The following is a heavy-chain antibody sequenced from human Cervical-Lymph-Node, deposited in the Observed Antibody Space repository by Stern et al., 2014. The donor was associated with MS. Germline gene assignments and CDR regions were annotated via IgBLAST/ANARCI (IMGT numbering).Heavy chain of an antibody. CDR2: INSSGGT. V-gene: IGHV4-34*01. D-gene: IGHD1-1*01. CDR1: GASFSDNY. J-gene: IGHJ3*01. Sequence: QVQLQQWGAGLLRPSETLYLTCAVHGASFSDNYWSWIRQTPGKGLEWIGEINSSGGTHYTPSLMSRPTLSVDPSRSQFSLELSALTAADTAMYYCARERKVERSARLLVSFDVGGQGTLVTVSS. CDR3: ARERKVERSARLLVSFDV.